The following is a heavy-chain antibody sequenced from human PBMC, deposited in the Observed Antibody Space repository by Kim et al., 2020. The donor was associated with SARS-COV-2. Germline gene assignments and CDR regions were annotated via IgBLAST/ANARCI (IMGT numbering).Heavy chain of an antibody. CDR3: ARGVVVITTYFQY. CDR2: ISYDGSNK. V-gene: IGHV3-30*04. J-gene: IGHJ1*01. CDR1: GFSFSTYA. D-gene: IGHD3-22*01. Sequence: GGSLRLSCAASGFSFSTYAMHWVRQAPGKGLEWVAVISYDGSNKYYADSVKGRFTISRDNSENTLYLQMNSLRTEDTAVYHCARGVVVITTYFQYWDQDPLISVSS.